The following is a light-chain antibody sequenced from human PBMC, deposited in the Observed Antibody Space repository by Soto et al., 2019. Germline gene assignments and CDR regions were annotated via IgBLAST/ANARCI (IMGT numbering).Light chain of an antibody. CDR1: SRDVGGYNY. CDR3: SSYTSSSTLV. Sequence: QSALTQPASVPGSPGKTITICCTGTSRDVGGYNYVSWYQQHPGKAPNLMIYEVSNRPSGVSNRFSGSKSGNTASLTISGLQPEDEADYYCSSYTSSSTLVFGTGTKVTVL. V-gene: IGLV2-14*01. CDR2: EVS. J-gene: IGLJ1*01.